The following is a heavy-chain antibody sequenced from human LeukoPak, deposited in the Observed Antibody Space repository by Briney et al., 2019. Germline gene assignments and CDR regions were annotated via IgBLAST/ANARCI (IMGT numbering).Heavy chain of an antibody. J-gene: IGHJ4*02. V-gene: IGHV3-53*01. Sequence: GGSLRLSCAASGFTFSSYAMSWVRQAPGKGLEWVSVIYSGGSTYYADSVKGRFTISRDNSKNTLYLQMNSLRAEDTAVYYCARGSGSYYRYWGQGTLVTVPS. CDR1: GFTFSSYA. CDR3: ARGSGSYYRY. CDR2: IYSGGST. D-gene: IGHD1-26*01.